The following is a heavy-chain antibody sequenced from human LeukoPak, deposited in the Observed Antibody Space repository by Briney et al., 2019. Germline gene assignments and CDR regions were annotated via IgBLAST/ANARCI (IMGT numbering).Heavy chain of an antibody. V-gene: IGHV3-48*04. Sequence: PGGSLRLSCAASGFSFGSYGLSWVRQAPGKGLQWVAYISGRSATTHYADSVEGRFTISRDNAKNSLYLQMSSLRAEDTAVYYCARDLDSGSYFFAYWGRGTPVIVSS. CDR3: ARDLDSGSYFFAY. J-gene: IGHJ4*02. D-gene: IGHD3-22*01. CDR2: ISGRSATT. CDR1: GFSFGSYG.